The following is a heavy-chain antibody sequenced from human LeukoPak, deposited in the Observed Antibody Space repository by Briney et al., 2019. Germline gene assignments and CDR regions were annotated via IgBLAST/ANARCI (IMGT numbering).Heavy chain of an antibody. V-gene: IGHV3-30*18. CDR1: GFTFTDYA. CDR3: SKSYYYHSGSFDY. CDR2: FSSDGRST. Sequence: GGSLRLSCAASGFTFTDYAMTCVRQAPGKGLEWVAVFSSDGRSTFYAENVQGRFTLSRDNSKNTLSLQINSRRAEDTAVYYCSKSYYYHSGSFDYWGQGTLVTVSS. J-gene: IGHJ4*02. D-gene: IGHD3-10*01.